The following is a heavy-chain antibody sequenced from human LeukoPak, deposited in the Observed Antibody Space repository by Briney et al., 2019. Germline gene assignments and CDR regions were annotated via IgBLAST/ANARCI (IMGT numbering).Heavy chain of an antibody. J-gene: IGHJ4*02. CDR1: GGSFSGYY. D-gene: IGHD5-24*01. CDR2: IYYSGST. V-gene: IGHV4-34*01. Sequence: SETLSLTCAVYGGSFSGYYWSWIRQPPGKGLEWIGSIYYSGSTYYNPSLKSRVTISVDTSKNQLSLKLSSVTAADTAVYYCARGDGYSLSYFDYWGQGTLVTVSS. CDR3: ARGDGYSLSYFDY.